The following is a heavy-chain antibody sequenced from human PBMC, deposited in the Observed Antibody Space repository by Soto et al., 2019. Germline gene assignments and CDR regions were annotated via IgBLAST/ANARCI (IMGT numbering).Heavy chain of an antibody. D-gene: IGHD6-13*01. CDR1: GFTFSDYY. V-gene: IGHV3-11*06. CDR3: ARDLSGQAAAGTRTYYYYGMDV. CDR2: ISSSSSYT. J-gene: IGHJ6*02. Sequence: PGGSLRLSCAASGFTFSDYYMSWIRQAPGKGLEWVSYISSSSSYTNYADSVKGRFTISRDNAKNSQYLQMNSLRAEDTAVYYCARDLSGQAAAGTRTYYYYGMDVWGQGTTVTVSS.